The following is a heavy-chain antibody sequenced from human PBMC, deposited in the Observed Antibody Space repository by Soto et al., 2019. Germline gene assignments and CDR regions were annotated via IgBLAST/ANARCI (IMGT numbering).Heavy chain of an antibody. Sequence: SETLSLTCTVSGGSITSHYWSWIRQTPGKGLEWIGYIYYSGSTYYNPSLKSRVTISVDTSKNQFSLKLSSVTAADTAVYYCARSINPWGQGTLVTVS. CDR2: IYYSGST. J-gene: IGHJ5*02. CDR1: GGSITSHY. V-gene: IGHV4-59*11. CDR3: ARSINP. D-gene: IGHD3-10*01.